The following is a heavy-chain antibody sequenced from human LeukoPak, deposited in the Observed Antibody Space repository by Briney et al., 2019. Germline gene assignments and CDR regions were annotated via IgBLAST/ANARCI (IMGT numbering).Heavy chain of an antibody. Sequence: SETLSLTCTVSGGSISSSSYYWGWIRQPPGKGLEWIGYIYYSGSTNYNPSLKSRVTISVDTSKNQFSLKLSSVTAADTAVYYCARITMVRGVITYYYYYMDVWGKGTTVTISS. J-gene: IGHJ6*03. CDR2: IYYSGST. CDR1: GGSISSSSYY. CDR3: ARITMVRGVITYYYYYMDV. D-gene: IGHD3-10*01. V-gene: IGHV4-61*05.